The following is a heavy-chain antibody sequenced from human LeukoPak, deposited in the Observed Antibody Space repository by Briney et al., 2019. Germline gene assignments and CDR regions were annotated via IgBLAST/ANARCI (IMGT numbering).Heavy chain of an antibody. J-gene: IGHJ5*02. D-gene: IGHD2-2*02. V-gene: IGHV4-61*02. CDR3: ARVGLYGWFDP. CDR1: GGSLSSGSYY. Sequence: PPETLSLTCTVSGGSLSSGSYYWSWIRPPAGKGLEGIGRIYTSGSTNNTPSPNIRDTISVDTSKYQFPLKLSSVTAADTAVDYCARVGLYGWFDPWGQGTLVTVSS. CDR2: IYTSGST.